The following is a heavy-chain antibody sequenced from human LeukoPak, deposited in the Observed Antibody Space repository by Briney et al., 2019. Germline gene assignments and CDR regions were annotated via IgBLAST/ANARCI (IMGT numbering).Heavy chain of an antibody. D-gene: IGHD4-17*01. V-gene: IGHV3-9*01. CDR3: ARETHGVNFDY. Sequence: GRSLRLSCAASGFTFDDYAMHWVRQAPGKGLEWVSVISWNSGSIGYADSVKGRFTISRDNSKNTLYLQMNSLRAEDTAMYYCARETHGVNFDYWGQGTLVTVSS. CDR2: ISWNSGSI. CDR1: GFTFDDYA. J-gene: IGHJ4*02.